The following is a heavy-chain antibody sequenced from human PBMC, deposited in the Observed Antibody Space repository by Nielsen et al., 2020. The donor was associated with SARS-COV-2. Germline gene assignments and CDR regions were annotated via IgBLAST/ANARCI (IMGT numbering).Heavy chain of an antibody. CDR2: ILHYGGNV. J-gene: IGHJ6*02. CDR3: ARDAYGDLMYGMDV. Sequence: GESLKISCTASGFSFMTYNMHWVRQAPGKGLEWVAAILHYGGNVYHADSVKGRFTISRDNSRNTLYLQMNTLRPEDTAVYSCARDAYGDLMYGMDVWGRGTTVTVSS. V-gene: IGHV3-30*04. D-gene: IGHD4-17*01. CDR1: GFSFMTYN.